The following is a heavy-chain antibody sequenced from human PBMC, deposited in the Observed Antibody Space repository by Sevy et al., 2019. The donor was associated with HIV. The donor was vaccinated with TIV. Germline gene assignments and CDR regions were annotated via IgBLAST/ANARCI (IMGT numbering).Heavy chain of an antibody. CDR2: IYYRGHT. CDR3: VRREGRIESGWGPDF. V-gene: IGHV4-39*02. Sequence: SETLSLTCTVSGGSISSTTSYWGWIRQPPGKGLEWIGTIYYRGHTSYNPSLKNRVTISVDTSNNHFSLKLTSVTAADTALYYCVRREGRIESGWGPDFCGRGTLVTVSS. CDR1: GGSISSTTSY. D-gene: IGHD1-26*01. J-gene: IGHJ4*02.